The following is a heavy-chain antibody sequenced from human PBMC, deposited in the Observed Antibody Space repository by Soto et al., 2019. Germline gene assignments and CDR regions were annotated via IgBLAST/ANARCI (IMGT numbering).Heavy chain of an antibody. CDR2: ISGSGGST. J-gene: IGHJ3*02. CDR3: AKATYSGGGAFDI. CDR1: GFTFSSYD. Sequence: EVQLLESGGGLVQPGGSPRLSCAASGFTFSSYDMSWVRQAPGRGLEWVSTISGSGGSTYYADSVKGRFTISRDNSKNTLYLQRNSLRAEDTAIYYCAKATYSGGGAFDIWGQGTMVTVSS. D-gene: IGHD3-10*01. V-gene: IGHV3-23*01.